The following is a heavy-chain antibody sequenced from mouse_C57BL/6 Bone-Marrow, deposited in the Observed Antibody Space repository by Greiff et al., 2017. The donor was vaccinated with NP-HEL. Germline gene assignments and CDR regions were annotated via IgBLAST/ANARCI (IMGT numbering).Heavy chain of an antibody. J-gene: IGHJ2*01. D-gene: IGHD1-1*01. Sequence: EVKLMESGGGLVQPGGSMKLSCVASGFTFSNYWMNWVRQSPEKGLEWVAQIRLKSDNYATHYAVSVKGRFTISRDDSKSSVYLQMNNLRAEDTGIYYCTGPYYYGSSYWGQGTTLTGSS. CDR1: GFTFSNYW. CDR2: IRLKSDNYAT. V-gene: IGHV6-3*01. CDR3: TGPYYYGSSY.